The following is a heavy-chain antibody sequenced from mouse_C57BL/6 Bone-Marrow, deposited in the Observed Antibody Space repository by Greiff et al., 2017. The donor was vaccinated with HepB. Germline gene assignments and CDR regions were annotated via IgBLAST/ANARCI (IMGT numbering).Heavy chain of an antibody. CDR1: GYTFTSYW. CDR3: ARSLITTVRSFYAMDY. V-gene: IGHV1-50*01. Sequence: VQLQQPGAELVKPGASVKLSCKASGYTFTSYWMQWVNQRPGQGLEWIGEIDPSDSYTNYNQKFKGKATLTVDTSSSTAYMQLSSLTSEDSAVYYCARSLITTVRSFYAMDYWGQGTSVTVSS. CDR2: IDPSDSYT. J-gene: IGHJ4*01. D-gene: IGHD1-1*01.